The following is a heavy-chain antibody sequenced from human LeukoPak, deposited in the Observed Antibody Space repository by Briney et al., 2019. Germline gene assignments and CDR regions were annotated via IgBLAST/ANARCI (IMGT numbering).Heavy chain of an antibody. CDR1: GFTFSSYS. CDR2: ISSSSSSI. Sequence: GGSLRLSCAASGFTFSSYSMNWVRQAPGKGLEWVSSISSSSSSIYYADSVKGRFTISRDNAKNSLYLQMNSLRAEDTAVYYCARGVRGVIEVYFDYWGQGTLVTVSS. V-gene: IGHV3-21*01. CDR3: ARGVRGVIEVYFDY. J-gene: IGHJ4*02. D-gene: IGHD3-10*01.